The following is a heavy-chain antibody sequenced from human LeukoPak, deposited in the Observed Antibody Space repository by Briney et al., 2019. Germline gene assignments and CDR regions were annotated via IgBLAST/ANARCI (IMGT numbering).Heavy chain of an antibody. J-gene: IGHJ4*02. CDR3: ARLGYSSGWYYFDY. CDR1: GVSISSSSYY. Sequence: SPSETLSLTCTVSGVSISSSSYYWGWIRQPPGKGLERIGSMYYSGSTYYNPSLKSRVTISVDTSKNQFSLKLSSVTAADTAVYYCARLGYSSGWYYFDYWGQGTLVTVSS. D-gene: IGHD6-19*01. V-gene: IGHV4-39*01. CDR2: MYYSGST.